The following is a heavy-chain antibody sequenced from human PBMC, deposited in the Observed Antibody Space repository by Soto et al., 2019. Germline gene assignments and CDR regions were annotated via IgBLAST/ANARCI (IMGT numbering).Heavy chain of an antibody. CDR2: ISGSGGST. Sequence: GGSLRLSCAASGFTFSSYAMSWVRQAPGKGLEWVSAISGSGGSTYYADSVQGRFTISRDNSKKTLYLQMNSLRAEDTDVYYCAKVFSSSSWYIRNWFDPWGQGTLVTVSS. D-gene: IGHD6-13*01. V-gene: IGHV3-23*01. CDR3: AKVFSSSSWYIRNWFDP. CDR1: GFTFSSYA. J-gene: IGHJ5*02.